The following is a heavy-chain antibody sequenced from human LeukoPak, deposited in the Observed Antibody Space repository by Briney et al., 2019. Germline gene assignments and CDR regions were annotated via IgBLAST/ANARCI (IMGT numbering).Heavy chain of an antibody. J-gene: IGHJ4*02. CDR1: GFTFSTYT. V-gene: IGHV3-30*18. Sequence: PGGSLRLSCAASGFTFSTYTMNWVRQAPGKGLEWVAVISYDGSNKYYADSVKGRFTISRDNSKNTLYLQMNSLRAEDTAVYYCAKDLRFWGQGTLVTVSS. CDR3: AKDLRF. CDR2: ISYDGSNK.